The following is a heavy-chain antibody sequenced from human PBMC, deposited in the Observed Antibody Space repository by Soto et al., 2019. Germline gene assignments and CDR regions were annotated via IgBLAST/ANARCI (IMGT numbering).Heavy chain of an antibody. J-gene: IGHJ6*02. CDR2: ISGSGGST. V-gene: IGHV3-23*01. D-gene: IGHD6-13*01. CDR1: GFTFISYV. CDR3: AKGASRGDIRGGMDV. Sequence: GGSLRLSCAASGFTFISYVMSWVRQAPGKGPEWVSAISGSGGSTYYAGSVKGRFTISRDNSKNTLFLQMNSLRAEDTAVYYCAKGASRGDIRGGMDVWGQGTTVTVSS.